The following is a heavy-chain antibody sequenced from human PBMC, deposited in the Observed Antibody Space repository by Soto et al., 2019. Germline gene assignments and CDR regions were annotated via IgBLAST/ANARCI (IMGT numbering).Heavy chain of an antibody. CDR1: GYTFTRYT. CDR2: INPYNGNT. J-gene: IGHJ5*02. Sequence: QVQLVQSGAEVKKPGASVKISCKASGYTFTRYTMNWVRQAPGQRLEWMGWINPYNGNTKSSQKFQDRVIITRDTSASTAYMDLSSLRSEDTAVFYCARGIATGQLDPWGQGTLVTVSS. V-gene: IGHV1-3*01. D-gene: IGHD2-15*01. CDR3: ARGIATGQLDP.